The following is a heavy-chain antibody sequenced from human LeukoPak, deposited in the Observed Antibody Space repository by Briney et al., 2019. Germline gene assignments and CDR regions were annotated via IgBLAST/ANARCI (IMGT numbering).Heavy chain of an antibody. J-gene: IGHJ4*02. CDR3: AKYDSSGYYYNGFDY. Sequence: GGSLRLSCSASGFTFSGYAMNWVRQAPGKGLEWVSHIYSSDTTYADSVKGRFTISRDNAKNSLYLQMNSLRDEDTAVYYCAKYDSSGYYYNGFDYWGQGTLVTVSS. CDR2: IYSSDTT. V-gene: IGHV3-48*02. CDR1: GFTFSGYA. D-gene: IGHD3-22*01.